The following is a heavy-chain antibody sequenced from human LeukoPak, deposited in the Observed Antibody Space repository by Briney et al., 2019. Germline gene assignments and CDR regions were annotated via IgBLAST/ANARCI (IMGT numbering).Heavy chain of an antibody. J-gene: IGHJ4*02. Sequence: SVKVSCKASGYTFTSSAVQWVRQARGQRLEWIGWIVVGSGNTNYAQKFQERVTITRDMSTSTAYMELSSLRSEDTAVYYCAAVPMVRTPPIDYWGQGTLVTVSS. CDR2: IVVGSGNT. V-gene: IGHV1-58*01. D-gene: IGHD6-13*01. CDR1: GYTFTSSA. CDR3: AAVPMVRTPPIDY.